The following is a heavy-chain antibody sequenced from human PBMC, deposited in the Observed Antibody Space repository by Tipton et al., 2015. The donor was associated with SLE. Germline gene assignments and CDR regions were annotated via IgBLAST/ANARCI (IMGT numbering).Heavy chain of an antibody. CDR2: ISYDGSNK. J-gene: IGHJ4*02. Sequence: RSLRLSCAASGFTFSSYGMHWVRQAPGKGLEWVAVISYDGSNKYYADSVKGRFTISRDNSKNTLYLQMNSLRAEDTAVYYCASYSSGWYGGDYWGQGTLVTVSS. D-gene: IGHD6-19*01. CDR3: ASYSSGWYGGDY. V-gene: IGHV3-30*03. CDR1: GFTFSSYG.